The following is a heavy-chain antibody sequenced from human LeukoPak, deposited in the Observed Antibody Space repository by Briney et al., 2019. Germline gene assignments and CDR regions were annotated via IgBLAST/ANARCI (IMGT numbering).Heavy chain of an antibody. CDR2: IYYTGST. CDR3: ARAHYFDY. V-gene: IGHV4-30-4*01. Sequence: SETLSLTCNVSGGSISRGDYYWSWIRQPPGKGLEGIGYIYYTGSTDYNPSLKSRVTISVDTSKNQFSLKLSSVTAADTAVYYCARAHYFDYWGQGTLVTVSS. J-gene: IGHJ4*02. CDR1: GGSISRGDYY.